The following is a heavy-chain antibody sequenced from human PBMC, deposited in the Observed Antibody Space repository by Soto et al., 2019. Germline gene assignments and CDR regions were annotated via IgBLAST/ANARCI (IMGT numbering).Heavy chain of an antibody. CDR2: INHSGST. D-gene: IGHD3-10*01. J-gene: IGHJ5*02. CDR1: GGSFSGYY. V-gene: IGHV4-34*01. Sequence: PSETLSLTCAVYGGSFSGYYWSWIRQPPGKGLEWIGEINHSGSTNYNPSLKSRVTISVDTSKNQFSLKPSSVTAADTAVYYCATCGSSGYYGSGSYSWFDPWGQGTLVTVSS. CDR3: ATCGSSGYYGSGSYSWFDP.